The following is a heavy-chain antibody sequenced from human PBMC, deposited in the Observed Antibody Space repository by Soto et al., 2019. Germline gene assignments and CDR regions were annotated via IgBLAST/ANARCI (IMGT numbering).Heavy chain of an antibody. CDR2: VYPRDSDT. V-gene: IGHV5-51*01. D-gene: IGHD3-16*01. J-gene: IGHJ6*02. CDR1: GYIFIDYW. Sequence: PGESLKISCKASGYIFIDYWIGWVRQMPGKGLEWMGIVYPRDSDTRYSPSFQGHVTISADKSINPAYLQWSSLRASDTAIYYCARHYICRGGDCYYYGMDVWGQGTTVTVSS. CDR3: ARHYICRGGDCYYYGMDV.